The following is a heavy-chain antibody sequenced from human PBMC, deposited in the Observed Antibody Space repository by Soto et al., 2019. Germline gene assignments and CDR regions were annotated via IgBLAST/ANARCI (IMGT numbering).Heavy chain of an antibody. CDR2: TGDGGT. V-gene: IGHV3-23*01. CDR3: ARGSSGWGVDY. CDR1: GFTFSSYG. Sequence: EVQLLESGGGLVQPGGSLRLSCTASGFTFSSYGMNWVRQATGKGLEWVSATGDGGTYYADSVRGRFTISRDDSKNTLFLQMNTLTAEDTAVYYCARGSSGWGVDYWGQGTLVTVSS. J-gene: IGHJ4*02. D-gene: IGHD6-19*01.